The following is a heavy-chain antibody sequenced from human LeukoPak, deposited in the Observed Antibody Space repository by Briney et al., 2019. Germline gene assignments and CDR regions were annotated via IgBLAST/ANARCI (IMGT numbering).Heavy chain of an antibody. CDR3: ARGLNDSWTGESY. V-gene: IGHV4-59*12. D-gene: IGHD3-3*01. J-gene: IGHJ4*02. CDR2: IYYSGST. Sequence: SETLSLTCTVSGGSISSYYWSWIRQPPGKGREWIGYIYYSGSTNYNPSLKSRVTISVDTSKNQFSLKVRYVTAADTAVYYCARGLNDSWTGESYWGQGTLVTVSS. CDR1: GGSISSYY.